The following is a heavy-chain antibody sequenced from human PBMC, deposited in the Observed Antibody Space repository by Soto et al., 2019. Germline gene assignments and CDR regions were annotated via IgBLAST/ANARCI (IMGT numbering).Heavy chain of an antibody. V-gene: IGHV1-69*01. CDR2: ISPVFGTA. CDR1: GGVFRNYA. CDR3: ARVRWGSYSFDS. Sequence: QVQLVQSGAEVKKPGSSVKVSCKASGGVFRNYAINWVRQAPGQGLEWMGGISPVFGTADYPQKFQGRVTITADESTTTAYMEVTSMKTEDTAVYFCARVRWGSYSFDSWGQGTLVTVAS. D-gene: IGHD1-26*01. J-gene: IGHJ5*01.